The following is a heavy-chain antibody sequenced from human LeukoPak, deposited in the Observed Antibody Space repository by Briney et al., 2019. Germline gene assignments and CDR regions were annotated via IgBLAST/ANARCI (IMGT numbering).Heavy chain of an antibody. CDR3: ARGIVVAPAAFDY. D-gene: IGHD2-2*01. CDR2: VHYTGST. V-gene: IGHV4-59*01. J-gene: IGHJ4*02. Sequence: PSETLSLTCTVSGVSISSYHWSWIRQSPGKGLEWIGYVHYTGSTNYTPSLKSRVTISVDTSNNQFSLKLSSVTAADTAIYYCARGIVVAPAAFDYWGQGTLVTVSS. CDR1: GVSISSYH.